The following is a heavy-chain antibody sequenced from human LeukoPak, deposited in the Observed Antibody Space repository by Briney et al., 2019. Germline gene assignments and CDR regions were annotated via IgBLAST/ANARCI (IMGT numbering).Heavy chain of an antibody. V-gene: IGHV3-48*01. D-gene: IGHD6-19*01. Sequence: GVSLRLSCAASGFTFSSYSMNWVRQAPGKGLEWVSYISGSSSTIYYADSVRGRFTISRDSAKNSLYLQMNSLRVEDTAVYYCARNAISVAGFSDYWGQGTLVTVSA. J-gene: IGHJ4*02. CDR3: ARNAISVAGFSDY. CDR1: GFTFSSYS. CDR2: ISGSSSTI.